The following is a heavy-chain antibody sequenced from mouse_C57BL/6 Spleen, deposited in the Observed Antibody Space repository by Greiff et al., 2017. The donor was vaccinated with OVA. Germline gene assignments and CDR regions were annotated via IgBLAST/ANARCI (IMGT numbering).Heavy chain of an antibody. CDR2: IYPGDGDT. CDR1: GYAFSSSW. V-gene: IGHV1-82*01. CDR3: ARSDWEGFAY. Sequence: QVQLKQSGPELVKPGASVKISCKASGYAFSSSWMNWVKQRPGKGLEWIGRIYPGDGDTNYNGKFKGKATLTADKSSSTAYMQLSSLTSEDSAVYFCARSDWEGFAYWGKGTLVTVSA. J-gene: IGHJ3*01. D-gene: IGHD4-1*01.